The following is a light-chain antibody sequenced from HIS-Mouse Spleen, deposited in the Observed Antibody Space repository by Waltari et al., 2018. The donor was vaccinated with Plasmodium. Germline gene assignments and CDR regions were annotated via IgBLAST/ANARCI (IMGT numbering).Light chain of an antibody. Sequence: SYVLTQPPSVSVAPGQTARITCWGNNIGSKSVHWNQQKPGQAPVLVVYDASYRPSGIPERFSGANSGNTATLTISRVEAGDEADYYCQVWNSSSDHPVFGGGTKLTVL. CDR2: DAS. V-gene: IGLV3-21*02. CDR3: QVWNSSSDHPV. CDR1: NIGSKS. J-gene: IGLJ2*01.